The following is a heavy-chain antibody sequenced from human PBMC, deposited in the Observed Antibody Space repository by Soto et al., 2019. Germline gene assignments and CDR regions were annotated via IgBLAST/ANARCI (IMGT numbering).Heavy chain of an antibody. V-gene: IGHV4-59*02. CDR1: GGSGIDYH. CDR2: IHYNGRT. CDR3: GRGHLDSRGYSNALHY. D-gene: IGHD3-22*01. Sequence: SETLSHTCSVSGGSGIDYHWSWIRLTTKKELQWIGFIHYNGRTDSSPSLKSRVTISLDMSKNHVSLILKSVNIADSAIYYCGRGHLDSRGYSNALHYWGQGIQVTVSS. J-gene: IGHJ4*02.